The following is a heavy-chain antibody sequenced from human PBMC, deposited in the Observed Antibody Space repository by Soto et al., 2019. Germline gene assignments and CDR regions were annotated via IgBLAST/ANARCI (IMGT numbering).Heavy chain of an antibody. Sequence: SEPKSLTCTVYGESFSAHYCSWIRQPPGKGLEWIGEINHSGITNYNPSLKSRVTISVDTSKNQFSLRLSSVTAADTAVYFCARINMVSGDDSWGQGTWVTVSS. CDR3: ARINMVSGDDS. CDR2: INHSGIT. CDR1: GESFSAHY. V-gene: IGHV4-34*01. J-gene: IGHJ5*01. D-gene: IGHD3-10*01.